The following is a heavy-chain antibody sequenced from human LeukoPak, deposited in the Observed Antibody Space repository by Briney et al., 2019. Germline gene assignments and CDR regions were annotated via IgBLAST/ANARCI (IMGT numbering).Heavy chain of an antibody. V-gene: IGHV4-39*07. CDR3: EGSVTNAFDI. CDR2: IYYSGST. CDR1: GVSISSSSYY. J-gene: IGHJ3*02. Sequence: SETLSLTCTVSGVSISSSSYYWGWIRQPPGKGLEWIGSIYYSGSTYYNPSLKSRVTISVDTSKNQFSLKLSSVTAPDTAVYYCEGSVTNAFDIWGQGTMVTVSS.